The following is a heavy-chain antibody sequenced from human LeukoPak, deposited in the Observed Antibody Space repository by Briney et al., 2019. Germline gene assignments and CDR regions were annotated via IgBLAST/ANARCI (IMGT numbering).Heavy chain of an antibody. CDR1: GFTFYDYG. Sequence: GGSLRLSCAASGFTFYDYGMSWGRQAPGKGREWGSGINWNGGSTGYADSVKGRFTISRDNAKNSLYLQMNSLRAEDTALYYCARVYSGYDTDHLDVWGKGTTVTVSS. V-gene: IGHV3-20*04. CDR3: ARVYSGYDTDHLDV. J-gene: IGHJ6*04. CDR2: INWNGGST. D-gene: IGHD5-12*01.